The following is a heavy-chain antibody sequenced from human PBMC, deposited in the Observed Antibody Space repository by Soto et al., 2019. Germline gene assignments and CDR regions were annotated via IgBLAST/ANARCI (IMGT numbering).Heavy chain of an antibody. V-gene: IGHV3-21*01. D-gene: IGHD3-22*01. CDR2: ISSSSSHI. CDR1: GFTFRSYS. CDR3: ASLPALDFDSSGYAVDY. J-gene: IGHJ4*02. Sequence: PGGSLRLSCVASGFTFRSYSMNWVRQAPGKGLEWVSSISSSSSHIYYADSVKGRFTISRDNAKNSLYLQMNSLRAEDTAVYYCASLPALDFDSSGYAVDYWGQGTLVTVSS.